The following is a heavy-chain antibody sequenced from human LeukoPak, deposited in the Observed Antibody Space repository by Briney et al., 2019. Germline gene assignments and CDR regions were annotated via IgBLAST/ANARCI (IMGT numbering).Heavy chain of an antibody. Sequence: PSETLSLTCTVSGGSISSSSAYWGWIRQPPGKGLEWIGSIYYSKNTYYNPSLKSRVTIFVDTSKTQFSLKLNSVTAADTAIYYCARQTNWFDTWGQGTLVTVSS. V-gene: IGHV4-39*01. CDR2: IYYSKNT. CDR3: ARQTNWFDT. CDR1: GGSISSSSAY. J-gene: IGHJ5*02.